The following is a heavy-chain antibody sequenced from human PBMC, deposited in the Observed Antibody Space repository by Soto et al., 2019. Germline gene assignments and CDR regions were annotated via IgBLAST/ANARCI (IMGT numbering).Heavy chain of an antibody. V-gene: IGHV3-21*01. CDR3: ARDGGSGSSYYYGLAV. D-gene: IGHD1-26*01. J-gene: IGHJ6*02. Sequence: EVQLVESGGGLVKPGGSLRLSCAASGFTFSSYSMNWVRQAPGKGLEWVSSISSSSSYIYYADSVKGRFTISRDNAKNSLYLQMNSLRAEDTAVYYCARDGGSGSSYYYGLAVGGQGTTVTVSS. CDR2: ISSSSSYI. CDR1: GFTFSSYS.